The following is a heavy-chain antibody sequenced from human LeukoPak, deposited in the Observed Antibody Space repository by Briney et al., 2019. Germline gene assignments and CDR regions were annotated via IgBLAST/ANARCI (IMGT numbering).Heavy chain of an antibody. Sequence: GASVKVSCKASGYTFTSYAMNWVRQAPGQGLEWMGWINPNSGGTNYAQKFQGRVTMTRDTSISTAYMELSRLRSDDTAVYYCARDDAAEHFDYWGQGTLVTVSS. V-gene: IGHV1-2*02. D-gene: IGHD6-13*01. CDR1: GYTFTSYA. J-gene: IGHJ4*02. CDR3: ARDDAAEHFDY. CDR2: INPNSGGT.